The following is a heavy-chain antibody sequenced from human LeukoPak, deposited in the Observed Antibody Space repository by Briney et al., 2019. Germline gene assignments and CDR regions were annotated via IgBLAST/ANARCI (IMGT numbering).Heavy chain of an antibody. Sequence: ASVKVSCKVSGYTLTELSMHWVRQAPGKGLEWMGGFDPEDGETIYAQKFQGRVTTTEDTSTDTAYMELSSLRSEDTAVYYCATVIVGATPLPYYFDYWGQGTLVTVSS. D-gene: IGHD1-26*01. J-gene: IGHJ4*02. CDR1: GYTLTELS. CDR3: ATVIVGATPLPYYFDY. CDR2: FDPEDGET. V-gene: IGHV1-24*01.